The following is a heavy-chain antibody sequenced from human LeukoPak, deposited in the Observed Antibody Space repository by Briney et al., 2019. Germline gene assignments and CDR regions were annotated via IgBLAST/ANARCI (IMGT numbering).Heavy chain of an antibody. CDR1: GFTFSSYA. CDR3: AKHPNPAITMIPSTHFDL. D-gene: IGHD3-22*01. J-gene: IGHJ2*01. V-gene: IGHV3-23*01. CDR2: ISGSGGST. Sequence: GGSLRLSCAASGFTFSSYAMSWVRQAPGKGLEWVSAISGSGGSTYYADSVKGRFTISRDNSKNTLYLQMNSLRAEDTAVYYCAKHPNPAITMIPSTHFDLWGRGTLVTVSS.